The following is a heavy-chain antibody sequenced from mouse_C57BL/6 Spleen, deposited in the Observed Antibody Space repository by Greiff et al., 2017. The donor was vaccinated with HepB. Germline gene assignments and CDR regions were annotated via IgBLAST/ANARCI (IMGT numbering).Heavy chain of an antibody. J-gene: IGHJ2*01. CDR2: INPYNGGT. CDR3: ARNDYDDESSYFDY. V-gene: IGHV1-19*01. D-gene: IGHD2-4*01. Sequence: EVKLQQSGPVLVKPGASVKMSCKASGYTFTDYYMNWVKQSHGKSLEWIGVINPYNGGTSYNQKFKGKATLTVDKSSSTAYMELNSLTSEDSAVYYCARNDYDDESSYFDYWGQGTTLTVSS. CDR1: GYTFTDYY.